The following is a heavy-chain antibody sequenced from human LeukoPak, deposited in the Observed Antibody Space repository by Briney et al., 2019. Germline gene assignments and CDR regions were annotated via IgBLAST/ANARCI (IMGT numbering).Heavy chain of an antibody. CDR2: ISAYNGNT. J-gene: IGHJ5*02. CDR1: GYTFTSYG. V-gene: IGHV1-18*01. CDR3: ARDLPYSSSHPTPNWFDP. Sequence: APVKVSCKASGYTFTSYGISWVRQAPGQGLEWMGWISAYNGNTNYAQRLQGRVTMTTDTSTSTAYMELRSLRSDDTAVYYCARDLPYSSSHPTPNWFDPWGQGTLVTVSS. D-gene: IGHD6-13*01.